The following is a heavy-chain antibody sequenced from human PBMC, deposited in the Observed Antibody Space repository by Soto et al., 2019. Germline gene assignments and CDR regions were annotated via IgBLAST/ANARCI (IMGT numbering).Heavy chain of an antibody. Sequence: EVQLVESGGGLVQPGGSLKLSCAASGFTFSGSAMHWVRQASGKGLEWVGRIRSKANSYATAYAASVKGRFTISRDDSKNTAYLQMNSLKTEDTAVYYCTTRNYGSTPSYYYYYYMDVWGKGTTVTVSS. J-gene: IGHJ6*03. V-gene: IGHV3-73*01. CDR1: GFTFSGSA. CDR3: TTRNYGSTPSYYYYYYMDV. CDR2: IRSKANSYAT. D-gene: IGHD3-10*01.